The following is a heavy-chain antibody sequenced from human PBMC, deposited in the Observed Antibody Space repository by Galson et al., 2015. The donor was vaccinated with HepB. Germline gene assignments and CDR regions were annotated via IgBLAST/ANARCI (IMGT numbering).Heavy chain of an antibody. D-gene: IGHD2-15*01. CDR1: GLSFNGYR. CDR2: ISGGGSTI. V-gene: IGHV3-48*01. CDR3: AREFVGEAAWFDP. Sequence: SLRLSCAGSGLSFNGYRLNWVRQVPGKGLEWIAYISGGGSTIYYADSVKGRFTITRDDAKTSVYLHMNSLRAEDAGIYYCAREFVGEAAWFDPWGQGTLVIVSS. J-gene: IGHJ5*02.